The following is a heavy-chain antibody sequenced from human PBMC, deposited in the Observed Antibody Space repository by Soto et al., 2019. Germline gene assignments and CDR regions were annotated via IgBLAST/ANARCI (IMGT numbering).Heavy chain of an antibody. D-gene: IGHD6-19*01. CDR1: GFTFSSYG. CDR2: IWYDGSNK. Sequence: QVQLVESGGGVVQPGRSLRLSCAASGFTFSSYGMHWVRQAPGKGLEWMAVIWYDGSNKYYADSVKGRFTISRDNSKNTLYLQMNSLRAEDTAVYYCARDKEWLVRGDAFDIWGQGTMVTVSS. CDR3: ARDKEWLVRGDAFDI. V-gene: IGHV3-33*01. J-gene: IGHJ3*02.